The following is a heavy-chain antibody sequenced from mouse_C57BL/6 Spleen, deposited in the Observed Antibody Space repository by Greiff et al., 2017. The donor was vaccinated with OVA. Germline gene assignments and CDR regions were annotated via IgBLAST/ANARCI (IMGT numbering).Heavy chain of an antibody. CDR2: IYPGDGDT. J-gene: IGHJ2*01. D-gene: IGHD1-1*01. Sequence: VKLMESGPELVKPGASVKISCKASGYAFSSSWMNWVKQRTGKGLEWIGRIYPGDGDTNYNGKFKGKATLTADKSSSTAYMQLSSLTSEDSAVYFCAREVYYYGSSPLDYWGQGTTLTVSS. V-gene: IGHV1-82*01. CDR3: AREVYYYGSSPLDY. CDR1: GYAFSSSW.